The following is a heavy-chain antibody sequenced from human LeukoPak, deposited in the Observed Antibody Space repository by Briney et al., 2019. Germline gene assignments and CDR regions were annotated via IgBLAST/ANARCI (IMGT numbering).Heavy chain of an antibody. CDR3: ARDYVTTDYYYMDV. J-gene: IGHJ6*03. V-gene: IGHV4-4*07. Sequence: PSETLSLTCTVSGGSISSYYWSWIRQPAGKGLEWIGRIYTSGSTNYNPSLKSRVTISVDKSKNQFSLKLSSVTAAVTAVYYCARDYVTTDYYYMDVWGKGTTVTVSS. CDR2: IYTSGST. D-gene: IGHD4-11*01. CDR1: GGSISSYY.